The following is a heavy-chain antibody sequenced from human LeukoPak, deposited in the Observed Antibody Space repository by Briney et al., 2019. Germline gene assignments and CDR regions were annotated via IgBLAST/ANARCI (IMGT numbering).Heavy chain of an antibody. D-gene: IGHD3-3*01. V-gene: IGHV7-4-1*02. CDR3: ARGYYDFWSGYFEETDY. J-gene: IGHJ4*02. CDR1: GYTFTSYA. CDR2: INTNTGNP. Sequence: WASVKVSCKASGYTFTSYAMNWVRQAPGQGLEWMGWINTNTGNPTYAQGFTGRFVFSLDTSVSTAYLQISSLKAEDTAVYYCARGYYDFWSGYFEETDYWGQGTLVTVSS.